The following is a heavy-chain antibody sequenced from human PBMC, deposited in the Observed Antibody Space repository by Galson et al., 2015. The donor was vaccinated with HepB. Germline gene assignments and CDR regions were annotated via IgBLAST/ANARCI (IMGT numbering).Heavy chain of an antibody. CDR1: GFTFSSYA. CDR3: ARDPSYYDILTGPPDY. CDR2: ISYDGSNK. J-gene: IGHJ4*02. V-gene: IGHV3-30*04. D-gene: IGHD3-9*01. Sequence: SLRLSCAASGFTFSSYAMHWVRQAPGKGLEWVAVISYDGSNKYYADSVKGRFTISRDNSKNTLYLQMNSLRAEDTAVYYCARDPSYYDILTGPPDYWGQGTLVTVSS.